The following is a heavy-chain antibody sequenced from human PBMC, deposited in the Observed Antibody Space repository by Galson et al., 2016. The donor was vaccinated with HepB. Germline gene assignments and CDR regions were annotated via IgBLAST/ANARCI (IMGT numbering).Heavy chain of an antibody. J-gene: IGHJ6*02. V-gene: IGHV3-21*01. CDR1: GFTFSDYN. CDR2: ISSTSFYM. Sequence: SLRLSCAASGFTFSDYNMNWVRQAPGKGLEWVSSISSTSFYMYFADSVKGRFTISRDNAKNSMYLQMNSLRAEDTAVYYCARTQGGSPRPDYYQYSLDVWGQGTTVTVS. CDR3: ARTQGGSPRPDYYQYSLDV.